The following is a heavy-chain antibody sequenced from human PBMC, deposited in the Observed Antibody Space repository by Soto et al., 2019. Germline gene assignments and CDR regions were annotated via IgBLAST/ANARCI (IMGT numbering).Heavy chain of an antibody. Sequence: QVQLQESGPGVVKPSDTLSVTCTVSCGSVSSRSHFWSWIRQPPGGGLQWIGYIYYTVNTNYSPSLKSRATLSVDTSRNQFSLRLTSVTAADTAIYYCARYDAESGSNKLDPWGQGTLVTVSS. CDR3: ARYDAESGSNKLDP. CDR1: CGSVSSRSHF. D-gene: IGHD5-12*01. J-gene: IGHJ5*02. V-gene: IGHV4-61*01. CDR2: IYYTVNT.